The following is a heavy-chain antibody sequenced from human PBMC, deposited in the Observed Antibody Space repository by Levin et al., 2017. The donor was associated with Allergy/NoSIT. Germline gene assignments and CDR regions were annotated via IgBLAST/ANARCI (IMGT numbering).Heavy chain of an antibody. CDR2: TSSDENKI. J-gene: IGHJ6*03. CDR3: ARGAGVYYYYYMDV. D-gene: IGHD2-8*01. CDR1: GFPFRSYA. Sequence: PAGGSLRLSCAASGFPFRSYAMYWVRQAPGQGLEWVATTSSDENKIYYADSVKGRFTISRDNSNNTLYLQMVSLRPEDTAVYYCARGAGVYYYYYMDVWGKGATVTVSS. V-gene: IGHV3-30-3*01.